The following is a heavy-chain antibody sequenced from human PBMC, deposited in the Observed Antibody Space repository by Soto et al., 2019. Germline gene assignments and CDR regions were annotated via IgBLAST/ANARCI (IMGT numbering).Heavy chain of an antibody. J-gene: IGHJ6*02. CDR3: ARAAPWKYDILTGQNIGGMDD. Sequence: QVQLVQSGAEVKKPGASVKVSCKASGYTFTSYGISWVRQAPGQGLEWMGWISAYNGNTNYAQKLQGRVTMTTDTSTSTAYMELRSLRSDDTAVYYCARAAPWKYDILTGQNIGGMDDWSQGTTVTVSS. CDR1: GYTFTSYG. V-gene: IGHV1-18*01. D-gene: IGHD3-9*01. CDR2: ISAYNGNT.